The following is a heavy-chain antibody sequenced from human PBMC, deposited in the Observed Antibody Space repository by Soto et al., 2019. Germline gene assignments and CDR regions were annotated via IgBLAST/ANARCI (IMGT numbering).Heavy chain of an antibody. Sequence: QVQLQESGPGLVKPSQTLSLTCTVSGGSISSVCYYWNWIRQHPGKGLEWLGYIYYSGNTYYNQSRNELVSISVDTSKKQYALTQISATAADIAVYFCARGVFVGGQGTLVNVSS. CDR3: ARGVFV. J-gene: IGHJ4*02. D-gene: IGHD6-6*01. CDR2: IYYSGNT. V-gene: IGHV4-31*01. CDR1: GGSISSVCYY.